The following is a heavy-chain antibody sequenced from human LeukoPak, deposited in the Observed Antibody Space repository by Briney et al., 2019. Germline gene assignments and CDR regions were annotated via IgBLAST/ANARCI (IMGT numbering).Heavy chain of an antibody. CDR3: AREAYYDTSFDY. Sequence: GGSLRLSCAASGFTFSSYWMHWVRQAPGKGLVWVSRIKSDGSSTTYADSVKGRFTISRDNAKNTLYLQTNSLRAEDTALYYCAREAYYDTSFDYWGQGTLVTVSS. CDR2: IKSDGSST. J-gene: IGHJ4*02. V-gene: IGHV3-74*01. D-gene: IGHD3-22*01. CDR1: GFTFSSYW.